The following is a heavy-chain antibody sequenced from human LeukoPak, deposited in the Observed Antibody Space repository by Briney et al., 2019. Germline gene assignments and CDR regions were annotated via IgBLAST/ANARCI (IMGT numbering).Heavy chain of an antibody. CDR1: GYTFTSYG. CDR2: ISAYNGNT. CDR3: ARDLGRLLWFGELVWFDP. V-gene: IGHV1-18*01. D-gene: IGHD3-10*01. J-gene: IGHJ5*02. Sequence: ASVTVSCKASGYTFTSYGISWVRQAPGQGLEWMGWISAYNGNTNYAQKLQGRVTMTTDTSTSTAYMELRSLRSDDTAVYYCARDLGRLLWFGELVWFDPWGQGTLVTVSS.